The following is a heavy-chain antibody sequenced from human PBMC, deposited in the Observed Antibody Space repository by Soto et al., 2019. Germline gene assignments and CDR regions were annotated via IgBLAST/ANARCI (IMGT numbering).Heavy chain of an antibody. D-gene: IGHD2-2*01. CDR3: ARVSGPVVVPAAAPTSPSFGLDV. CDR2: MYITGSS. J-gene: IGHJ6*02. Sequence: KSSETLSLTCSVSGDSTSTYFWSWIRQPAGKGLEWIGRMYITGSSDYNPSLKRRVTMSVDTAKNQFSLKLRSVTAADTAVYYCARVSGPVVVPAAAPTSPSFGLDVWGQGTSVTVSS. CDR1: GDSTSTYF. V-gene: IGHV4-4*07.